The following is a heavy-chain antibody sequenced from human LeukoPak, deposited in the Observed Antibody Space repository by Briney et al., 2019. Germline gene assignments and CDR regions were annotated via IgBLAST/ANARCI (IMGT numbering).Heavy chain of an antibody. J-gene: IGHJ4*02. V-gene: IGHV3-21*01. Sequence: GGSLRLSCAASGFTFSRYSMNWVRQSPGKGLDWVSSISSSSSYIYYADSVKGRFTISRDNAKNSLYLQMNSLRVEDTAVYYCAGDSSNWNIDYWGQGTPVTVSS. CDR1: GFTFSRYS. CDR2: ISSSSSYI. CDR3: AGDSSNWNIDY. D-gene: IGHD6-13*01.